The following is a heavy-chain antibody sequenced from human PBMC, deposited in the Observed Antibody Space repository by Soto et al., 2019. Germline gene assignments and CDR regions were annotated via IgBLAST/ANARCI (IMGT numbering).Heavy chain of an antibody. Sequence: GESLKISCKASGYSFNSYWIGWVRQMPGKGLEWMGIVHPGNSDIRYSPSFQGQVTVSVDRSISTAYLQWSSLKASDTAMYYCARQDSGGAGGMDVWGQGTTVTVSS. CDR3: ARQDSGGAGGMDV. J-gene: IGHJ6*02. D-gene: IGHD6-19*01. CDR2: VHPGNSDI. V-gene: IGHV5-51*01. CDR1: GYSFNSYW.